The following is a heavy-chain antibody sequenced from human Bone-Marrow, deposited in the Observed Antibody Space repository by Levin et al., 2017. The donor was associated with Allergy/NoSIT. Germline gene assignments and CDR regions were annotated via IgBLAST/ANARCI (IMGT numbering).Heavy chain of an antibody. CDR2: ISSSGSTI. V-gene: IGHV3-48*01. CDR3: ARSLRYYMDV. Sequence: GESLKISCAASGFTFSTYSINWVRQAPGKGLEWVSYISSSGSTIKYADSVKGRFAISRDNAKNSLYLQINGLRAEDTAVYFCARSLRYYMDVWGKGTTVTVSS. CDR1: GFTFSTYS. J-gene: IGHJ6*03.